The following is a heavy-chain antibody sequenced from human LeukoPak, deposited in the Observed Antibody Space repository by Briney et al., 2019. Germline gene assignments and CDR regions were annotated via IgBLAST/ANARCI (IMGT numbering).Heavy chain of an antibody. D-gene: IGHD3-22*01. CDR1: GGSISSYY. V-gene: IGHV4-4*07. Sequence: SETLSLTCTVSGGSISSYYWSWIRQPAGKGLEWIGRIYTSGSTNYNPPLKSRVTMSVDTSKNQFSLKLSSVTAADTAVYYCARERNYYDSSGYNDAFDIWGQGTMVTVSS. J-gene: IGHJ3*02. CDR2: IYTSGST. CDR3: ARERNYYDSSGYNDAFDI.